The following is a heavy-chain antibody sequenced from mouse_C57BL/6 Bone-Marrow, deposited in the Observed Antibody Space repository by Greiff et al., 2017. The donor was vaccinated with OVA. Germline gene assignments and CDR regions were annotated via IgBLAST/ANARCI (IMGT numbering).Heavy chain of an antibody. Sequence: VQLVESGAELVRPGSSVKLSCKASGYTFTSYWMDWVKQRPGPGLEWIGNIYTSDSETHYNQKFKDTATLTVDKSSSTAYMQLSSLTSEDSAVXYCARGGLRRGYAMDYWGQGTSVTVSS. J-gene: IGHJ4*01. CDR2: IYTSDSET. CDR3: ARGGLRRGYAMDY. V-gene: IGHV1-61*01. D-gene: IGHD2-4*01. CDR1: GYTFTSYW.